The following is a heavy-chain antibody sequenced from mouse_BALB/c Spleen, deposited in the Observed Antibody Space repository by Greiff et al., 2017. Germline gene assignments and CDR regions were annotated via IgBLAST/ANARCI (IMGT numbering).Heavy chain of an antibody. CDR1: GFTFSSYA. J-gene: IGHJ1*01. CDR2: ISSGGST. D-gene: IGHD2-10*02. CDR3: ARMYGNYPWYFDV. Sequence: EVKLVESGGGLVKPGGSLKLSCAASGFTFSSYAMSWVRQTPEKRLEWVASISSGGSTYYPDSVKGRFTISRDNARNILYLQMSSLRSEDTAMYYCARMYGNYPWYFDVWGAGTTVTVSS. V-gene: IGHV5-6-5*01.